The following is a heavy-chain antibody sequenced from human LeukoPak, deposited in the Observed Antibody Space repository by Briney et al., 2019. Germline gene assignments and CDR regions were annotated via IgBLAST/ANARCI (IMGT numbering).Heavy chain of an antibody. J-gene: IGHJ4*02. D-gene: IGHD2-15*01. CDR2: INHSGST. CDR1: GGSFSGYY. Sequence: SETLSLTCAVYGGSFSGYYWSWIRQPPGKGLEWIGEINHSGSTNYNPSLKSRVTISVDTSKNQFSLKLSSVTAADTAVYYCARVPGYCSGGSCYESYFDYWGQGTLVTVSS. V-gene: IGHV4-34*01. CDR3: ARVPGYCSGGSCYESYFDY.